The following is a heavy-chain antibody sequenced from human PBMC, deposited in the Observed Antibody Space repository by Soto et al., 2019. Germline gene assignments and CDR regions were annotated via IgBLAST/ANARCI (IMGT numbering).Heavy chain of an antibody. V-gene: IGHV4-4*02. CDR3: ARSPDSSGYYPRWYYYGMDV. J-gene: IGHJ6*02. D-gene: IGHD3-22*01. CDR1: GGSISSSIW. CDR2: LYHSGST. Sequence: SETLSHTFAVSGGSISSSIWWIRVRQPPGQGLEWIGELYHSGSTNYNPSLKSRVTISVDKSKNQFSLKLSSVTAADTAVYYCARSPDSSGYYPRWYYYGMDVWGQGTTVTVSS.